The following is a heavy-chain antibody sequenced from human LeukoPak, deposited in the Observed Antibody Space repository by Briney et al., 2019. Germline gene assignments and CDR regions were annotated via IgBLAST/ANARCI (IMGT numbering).Heavy chain of an antibody. CDR1: GFTFSSYA. Sequence: GGSLRLSCAASGFTFSSYAMSWVPQAPEKGLEWVSPISGSGSSTYYADSVKGRFTIPRDNSKNTLYLQMNSLRAEDTAVYYCAKGVAVASPYYFDYWGQGTLVTVSS. V-gene: IGHV3-23*01. D-gene: IGHD6-19*01. J-gene: IGHJ4*02. CDR3: AKGVAVASPYYFDY. CDR2: ISGSGSST.